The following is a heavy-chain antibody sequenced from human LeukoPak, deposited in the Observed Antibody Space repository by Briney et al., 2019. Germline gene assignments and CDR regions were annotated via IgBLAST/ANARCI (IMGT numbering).Heavy chain of an antibody. CDR1: GGSISSYY. Sequence: PSETLSLTCTVSGGSISSYYWSWIRQPPWRGLEWIGYIYYSGSTNYNPSLKSRVTISVDTSKNQFSLRLSSVTAADTAVYYCARVQILPPYTFDYWGQGAVLADSS. CDR3: ARVQILPPYTFDY. V-gene: IGHV4-59*01. D-gene: IGHD2-15*01. CDR2: IYYSGST. J-gene: IGHJ4*01.